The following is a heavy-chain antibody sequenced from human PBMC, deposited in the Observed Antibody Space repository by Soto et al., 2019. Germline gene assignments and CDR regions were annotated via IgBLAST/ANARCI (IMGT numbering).Heavy chain of an antibody. CDR1: GYTFTSYY. V-gene: IGHV1-46*01. Sequence: ASVKVSCKASGYTFTSYYMHWVRQAPGQGLEWMGIINPSGGSTSYAQKFQGRVTMTRDTSTSTVYMELNSLRSEDTAVYYCARGSRKESCTSNRCPAGLNWFDPWGQGTLVTVSS. CDR2: INPSGGST. D-gene: IGHD2-2*01. CDR3: ARGSRKESCTSNRCPAGLNWFDP. J-gene: IGHJ5*02.